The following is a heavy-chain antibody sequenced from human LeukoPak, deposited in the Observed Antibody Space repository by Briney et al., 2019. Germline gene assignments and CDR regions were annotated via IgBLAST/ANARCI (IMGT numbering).Heavy chain of an antibody. V-gene: IGHV4-34*01. CDR2: INHSGST. Sequence: SETLSLTCAVYGGSFSGYYWSWIRQPPGKGLEWIGEINHSGSTNYNPSLKSRVTISVDTSKNQFSLKLSSVTAADTAVYYCARKTIWFGDRWFDPWGQGTLVTVSS. CDR3: ARKTIWFGDRWFDP. CDR1: GGSFSGYY. J-gene: IGHJ5*02. D-gene: IGHD3-10*01.